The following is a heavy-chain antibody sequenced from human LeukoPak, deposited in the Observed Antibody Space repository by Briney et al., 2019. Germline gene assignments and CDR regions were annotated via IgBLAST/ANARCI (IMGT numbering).Heavy chain of an antibody. CDR1: GVTFSSYA. CDR2: ISYDGSNK. Sequence: GGSLRLSCAASGVTFSSYAMHWVRQAPGKGLEWGAVISYDGSNKYYADSVKGGFTISRDNSKNTLYLQMNRLRAEDTAVYYCARLSGDVDILTGYNGRGIAYWGQGTLVTVPS. D-gene: IGHD3-9*01. CDR3: ARLSGDVDILTGYNGRGIAY. V-gene: IGHV3-30*04. J-gene: IGHJ4*02.